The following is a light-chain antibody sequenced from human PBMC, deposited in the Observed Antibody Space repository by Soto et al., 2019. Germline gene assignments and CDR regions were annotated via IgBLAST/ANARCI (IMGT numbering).Light chain of an antibody. CDR1: HSIMTY. J-gene: IGKJ1*01. CDR2: AAS. V-gene: IGKV1-39*01. CDR3: QQSYNSPQT. Sequence: DIQMTHSPISLSASVGDGVTITCRASHSIMTYLNWYQLKPGKPPRLLIYAASSLQSGVPSRFSGSGSGKDFTLTITNLQPEDFATYSCQQSYNSPQTFGHGIKVDIX.